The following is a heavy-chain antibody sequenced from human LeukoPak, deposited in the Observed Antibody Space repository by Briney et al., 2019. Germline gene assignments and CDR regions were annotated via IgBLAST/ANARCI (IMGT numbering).Heavy chain of an antibody. J-gene: IGHJ4*02. CDR2: ISSNGGST. CDR1: GFTFSSYA. Sequence: PGGSLRLSCAASGFTFSSYAMHWVRQAPGKGLEYVSAISSNGGSTYYANSVKGRFTISRDNSKNTLDLQMNSLRAEDTAVYYCAKGTSTPMIIVGHYFDYWGQGTLVTVSS. CDR3: AKGTSTPMIIVGHYFDY. D-gene: IGHD3-22*01. V-gene: IGHV3-64*01.